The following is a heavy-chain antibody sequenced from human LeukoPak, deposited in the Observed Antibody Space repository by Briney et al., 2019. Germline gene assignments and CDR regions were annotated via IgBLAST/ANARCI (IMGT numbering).Heavy chain of an antibody. D-gene: IGHD3-22*01. J-gene: IGHJ3*02. Sequence: PGGSLRLSCVASGFTFSTYAMSWVRQAPGKGLEWVSIISGGGATISYADSVKGRFTISRDNSKNTLYLQMNSLRAEDTAIYCCTKDPWDRSGYAFDIWGQGTMVTVSS. V-gene: IGHV3-23*01. CDR2: ISGGGATI. CDR3: TKDPWDRSGYAFDI. CDR1: GFTFSTYA.